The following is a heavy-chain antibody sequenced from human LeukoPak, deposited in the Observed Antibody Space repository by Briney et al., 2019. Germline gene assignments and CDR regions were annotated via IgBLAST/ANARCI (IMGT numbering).Heavy chain of an antibody. CDR3: ARDRDQGYYYYMDV. D-gene: IGHD3-10*01. Sequence: GGTLRLSCAASGFTFSSYGMSWVRQAPGKGLEWVSYISSSGSTIYYADSVKGRFTISRDNAKNSLYLQMNSLRAEDTAVYYCARDRDQGYYYYMDVWGKGTTVTVSS. V-gene: IGHV3-48*04. CDR1: GFTFSSYG. J-gene: IGHJ6*03. CDR2: ISSSGSTI.